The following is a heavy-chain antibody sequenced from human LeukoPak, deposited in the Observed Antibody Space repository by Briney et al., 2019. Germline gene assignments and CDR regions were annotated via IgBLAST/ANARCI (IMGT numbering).Heavy chain of an antibody. CDR1: GGSFSGYY. J-gene: IGHJ4*02. V-gene: IGHV4-34*01. CDR3: ARRMQWELGLGYFDY. CDR2: INHSGST. Sequence: SETLSLTCAVYGGSFSGYYWSWIRQPPGKGLEWIGEINHSGSTNYNPSLKSRVTISVDTSKNQFSLKLSSVTAADTAVYYCARRMQWELGLGYFDYWGQGILVTVSS. D-gene: IGHD1-26*01.